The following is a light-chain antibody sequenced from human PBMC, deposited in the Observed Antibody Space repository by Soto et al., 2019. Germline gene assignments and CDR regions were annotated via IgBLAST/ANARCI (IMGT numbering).Light chain of an antibody. CDR3: QHYNSYSEA. V-gene: IGKV1-5*03. CDR2: KAS. CDR1: QTISSW. J-gene: IGKJ1*01. Sequence: DIPMTQSPSTLSGSVGDRVTITCRASQTISSWLAWYQQKPGKAPKLLIYKASTLKSGVPSRFSGSGSGTEFTLTISSLQPDDFATYYCQHYNSYSEAFVQGTKVDLK.